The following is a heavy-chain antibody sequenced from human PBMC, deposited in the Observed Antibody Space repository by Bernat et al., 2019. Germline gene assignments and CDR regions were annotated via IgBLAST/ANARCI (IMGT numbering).Heavy chain of an antibody. V-gene: IGHV3-7*03. CDR1: GFTFSSYW. CDR2: IKQDGSEK. Sequence: EVQLLESGGGLVQPGGSLRLSCAASGFTFSSYWMSWVRQAPGKGLEWVANIKQDGSEKYYVDSVKGRFTISRDNAKNSLYLQMNSLRAEDTAVYYCARDIPYDFWSGYSLFDYWGQGTLVTVSS. CDR3: ARDIPYDFWSGYSLFDY. D-gene: IGHD3-3*01. J-gene: IGHJ4*02.